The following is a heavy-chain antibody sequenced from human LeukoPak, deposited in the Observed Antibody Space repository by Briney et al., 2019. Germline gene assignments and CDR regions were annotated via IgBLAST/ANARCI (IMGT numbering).Heavy chain of an antibody. CDR1: GGSISSYY. J-gene: IGHJ4*02. V-gene: IGHV4-59*12. Sequence: SSETLSLTCTVSGGSISSYYWSWIRQPPGKGLEWIGYIYYSGSTNYNPSLKSRVTISVDTSKNQFSLKLSSVTAADTAVYYCARGEVGRDSSGYYLDYWGQGTLVTVSS. CDR2: IYYSGST. CDR3: ARGEVGRDSSGYYLDY. D-gene: IGHD3-22*01.